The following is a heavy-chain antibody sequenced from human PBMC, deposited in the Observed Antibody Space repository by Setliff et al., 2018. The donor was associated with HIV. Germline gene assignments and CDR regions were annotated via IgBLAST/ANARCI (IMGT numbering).Heavy chain of an antibody. J-gene: IGHJ4*02. V-gene: IGHV3-48*03. CDR3: AAQGVL. Sequence: GGSLRLSCAASGFTFSTSEMNWVRQAPGKGLEWVSYISGSGSTIYYADSVKGRFTISRDNSKNSLNLQMNSLRAEDTAVYYCAAQGVLWGQGTQVTVSS. CDR1: GFTFSTSE. CDR2: ISGSGSTI.